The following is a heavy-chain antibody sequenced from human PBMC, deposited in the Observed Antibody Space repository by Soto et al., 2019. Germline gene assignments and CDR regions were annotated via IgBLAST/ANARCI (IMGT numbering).Heavy chain of an antibody. CDR2: IGGSVGST. J-gene: IGHJ4*02. CDR3: AKNSNSDTLEIEGITMTIVVVIGGFDY. Sequence: EVQLLESGGGLVQPGGSLRLSCAASGFTFTNYAMSWVRQAPGKGLEWVSTIGGSVGSTYYADSVRGQFTISRDNSRNTVYMQMHRLRAEDTAVYYCAKNSNSDTLEIEGITMTIVVVIGGFDYWGRGTLVTVCS. CDR1: GFTFTNYA. V-gene: IGHV3-23*01. D-gene: IGHD3-22*01.